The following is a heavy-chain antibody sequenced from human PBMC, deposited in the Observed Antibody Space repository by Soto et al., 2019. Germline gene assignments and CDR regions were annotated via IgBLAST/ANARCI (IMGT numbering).Heavy chain of an antibody. CDR2: IYPADSDT. Sequence: PGESLKISCKGSGHSFPNYWIAWLHQIPGQGLEWIGNIYPADSDTRYNPSFQGQVTMSVDMSTRTVFMQWRSLQASDSAAYYCARRVEQLAGHILFEHWSQGTVVTVSS. CDR3: ARRVEQLAGHILFEH. D-gene: IGHD6-13*01. J-gene: IGHJ5*02. CDR1: GHSFPNYW. V-gene: IGHV5-51*07.